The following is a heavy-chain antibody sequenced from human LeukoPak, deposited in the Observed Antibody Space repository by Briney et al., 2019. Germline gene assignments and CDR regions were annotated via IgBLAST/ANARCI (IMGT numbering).Heavy chain of an antibody. Sequence: AGGSLRLSCAASGFTVSSNYMSWVRQAPGKGLEWVSVIYSGGSTYYADSVKGRFTISRDNSKNTLYLQMNSLRAEDTAVYYCARVLSGYCSGGSCYTGAYWGQGTLVTVSS. CDR1: GFTVSSNY. CDR2: IYSGGST. J-gene: IGHJ4*02. D-gene: IGHD2-15*01. V-gene: IGHV3-53*01. CDR3: ARVLSGYCSGGSCYTGAY.